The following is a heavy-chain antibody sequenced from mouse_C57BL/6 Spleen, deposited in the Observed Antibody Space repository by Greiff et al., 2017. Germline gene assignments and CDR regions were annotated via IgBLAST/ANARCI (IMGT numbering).Heavy chain of an antibody. CDR3: AGRLTTRVYFDY. CDR1: GFTFSSYT. D-gene: IGHD1-1*01. CDR2: ISGGGGNT. V-gene: IGHV5-9*01. J-gene: IGHJ2*01. Sequence: EVKLVESGGGLVKPGGSLKLSCAASGFTFSSYTMSWVRQTPEQRLEWVATISGGGGNTYYPDSVKGRFTISRDNAKNTLYLQMGSLRSEDTALYDCAGRLTTRVYFDYWGQGTTLTVSS.